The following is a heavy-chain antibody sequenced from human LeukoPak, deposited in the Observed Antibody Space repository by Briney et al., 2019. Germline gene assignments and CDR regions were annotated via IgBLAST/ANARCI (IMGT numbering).Heavy chain of an antibody. V-gene: IGHV4-39*07. CDR2: VYYSGST. J-gene: IGHJ4*02. D-gene: IGHD5-24*01. CDR1: GGSISSSSYY. CDR3: ARDGYNPIDY. Sequence: SETLSLTCTVSGGSISSSSYYWGWIRQPPGKGLEWIGNVYYSGSTYSNPSLKSRVTISVDTSKNQFSLKLSSVTAADTAVCYCARDGYNPIDYWGQGTLVTVSS.